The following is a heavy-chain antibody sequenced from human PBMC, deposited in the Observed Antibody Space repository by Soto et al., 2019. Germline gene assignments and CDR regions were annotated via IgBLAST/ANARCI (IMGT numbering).Heavy chain of an antibody. CDR3: ARGRDVLRFLDARAFFDP. Sequence: QVQLQESGPGLVKPSGTLSLTCAVSSGSISSSNWWSWVRQPPGKGLEWIGEIYHSGSTNYNPSLKSRVTISVDKSKNQFSLKLSSVTAADTAVYYCARGRDVLRFLDARAFFDPWGQGTLVTVSS. CDR2: IYHSGST. CDR1: SGSISSSNW. D-gene: IGHD3-3*01. J-gene: IGHJ5*02. V-gene: IGHV4-4*02.